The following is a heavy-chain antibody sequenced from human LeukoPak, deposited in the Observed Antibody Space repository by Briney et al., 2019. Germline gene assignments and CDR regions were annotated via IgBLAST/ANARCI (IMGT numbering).Heavy chain of an antibody. CDR1: GYTFTSYY. J-gene: IGHJ6*02. CDR3: ARVSPTGYYRFYYYYGMDV. D-gene: IGHD3-9*01. Sequence: ASVKVSCKASGYTFTSYYMHWVRQAPGQGLEWMGIINPSGGSTSYAQKFQGRVTMTRDTSTSTVYMELSSLRSEDTAVYCCARVSPTGYYRFYYYYGMDVWGQGTTVTVSS. CDR2: INPSGGST. V-gene: IGHV1-46*01.